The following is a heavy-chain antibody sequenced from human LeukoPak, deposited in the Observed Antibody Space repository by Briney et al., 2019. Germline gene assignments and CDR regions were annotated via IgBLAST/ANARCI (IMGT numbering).Heavy chain of an antibody. V-gene: IGHV1-2*02. D-gene: IGHD1-26*01. Sequence: ASVKVSCKASGYTFAGCYMHWVRQAPGQGLEWMGWINPNSGGTNYAQKFQGRVTMTRDTSISTAYMELSRLRSDDTAVYYCARVGYGIVGATTDAFDIWGQGTMVTVSS. J-gene: IGHJ3*02. CDR3: ARVGYGIVGATTDAFDI. CDR2: INPNSGGT. CDR1: GYTFAGCY.